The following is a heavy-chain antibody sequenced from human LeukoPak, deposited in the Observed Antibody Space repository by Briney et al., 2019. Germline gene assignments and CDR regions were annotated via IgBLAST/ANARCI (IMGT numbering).Heavy chain of an antibody. CDR2: ISGSGGTT. J-gene: IGHJ4*02. V-gene: IGHV3-23*01. CDR3: AKLGGNTGEHYYFDY. CDR1: GFTFSSYA. D-gene: IGHD4-23*01. Sequence: PGGSLRLSCAASGFTFSSYAMSWVRQAPGKGLEWVSAISGSGGTTYHADSVKGRFIISRDNSKNTLYLQMNSLRAEDTAVYYCAKLGGNTGEHYYFDYWGQGTLVTVSS.